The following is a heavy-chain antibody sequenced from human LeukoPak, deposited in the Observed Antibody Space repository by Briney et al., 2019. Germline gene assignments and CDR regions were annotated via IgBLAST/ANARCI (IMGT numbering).Heavy chain of an antibody. D-gene: IGHD6-19*01. CDR2: VSGSGGST. J-gene: IGHJ6*02. V-gene: IGHV3-23*01. CDR3: ARVLGGSGWYEGYYYYYGMDV. Sequence: PGGSLRLSCAASGFTFSSYAMSWVRQAPGKGLEWVSGVSGSGGSTYYADSVKGRFTISRDNSKNTLYLQMNSLRAEDTAVYYCARVLGGSGWYEGYYYYYGMDVWGQGTTVTVSS. CDR1: GFTFSSYA.